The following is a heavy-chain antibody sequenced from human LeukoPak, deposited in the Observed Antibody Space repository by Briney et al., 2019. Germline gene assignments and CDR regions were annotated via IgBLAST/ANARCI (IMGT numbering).Heavy chain of an antibody. D-gene: IGHD5-18*01. V-gene: IGHV3-7*03. CDR3: AREDTAMGYYYYYGMDV. CDR2: IKQDGSEK. Sequence: GGSLRLSCAASGFTFRIHAMCWVRQGPGKGLEWVANIKQDGSEKYYVDSVKGRFTISRDNAKNSLYLQMNSLRAEDTAVYYCAREDTAMGYYYYYGMDVWGKGTTVTVSS. J-gene: IGHJ6*04. CDR1: GFTFRIHA.